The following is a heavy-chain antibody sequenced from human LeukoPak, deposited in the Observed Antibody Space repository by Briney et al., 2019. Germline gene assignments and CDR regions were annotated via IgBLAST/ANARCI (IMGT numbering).Heavy chain of an antibody. CDR2: VYYTGGT. V-gene: IGHV4-39*07. CDR3: ARLGGNSGD. CDR1: GGSISSSSHY. Sequence: SETLSLTCTVSGGSISSSSHYWAWVRQPPGKGLGWIASVYYTGGTYYNPSLKSRVTISVDTSKNQFSLKLSSVTAADTAVYYCARLGGNSGDWGQGTLVTVSS. D-gene: IGHD4-23*01. J-gene: IGHJ4*02.